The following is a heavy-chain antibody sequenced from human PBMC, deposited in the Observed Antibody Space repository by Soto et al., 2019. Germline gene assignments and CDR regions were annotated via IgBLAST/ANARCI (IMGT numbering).Heavy chain of an antibody. J-gene: IGHJ4*02. D-gene: IGHD1-1*01. Sequence: PSETLSLTCTVSGGSISSYYWSWIRQPPRKGLEWIGYIYYSGSTNYNPSLKSRVTISVDTSKNQFSLKLSSVTAADTAVYYCARRAGTTFDYWGQGTLVTVSS. CDR3: ARRAGTTFDY. CDR1: GGSISSYY. V-gene: IGHV4-59*08. CDR2: IYYSGST.